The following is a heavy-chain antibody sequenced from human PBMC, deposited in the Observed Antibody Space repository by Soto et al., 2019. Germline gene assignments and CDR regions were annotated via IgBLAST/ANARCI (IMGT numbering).Heavy chain of an antibody. CDR3: ASDASIASRPGVYFFDY. CDR1: GGSISSSNW. Sequence: QVQLQESDPGLVKPSGTLSLTCAVSGGSISSSNWWSWVRQPPGKGLEWIGEIYHSGSTNYNPSLMSRVTISVDNSNIECSRKLSSVTAASTAVYYCASDASIASRPGVYFFDYWCQVTLVTVSS. V-gene: IGHV4-4*02. CDR2: IYHSGST. D-gene: IGHD6-6*01. J-gene: IGHJ4*01.